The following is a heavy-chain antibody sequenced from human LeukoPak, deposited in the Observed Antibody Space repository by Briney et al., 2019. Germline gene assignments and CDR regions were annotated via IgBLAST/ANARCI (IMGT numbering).Heavy chain of an antibody. V-gene: IGHV3-48*03. CDR2: ISNSGSPI. Sequence: PAGSLTLSCAASGFTFSRYDFNWVRQAPGKGLEWVSYISNSGSPIYYTDSVKGRFTISRDNAKSSLYLQMNRLRPDDTAVYYCARGLSVGGQGTLVSVSS. CDR1: GFTFSRYD. J-gene: IGHJ4*02. D-gene: IGHD3-3*02. CDR3: ARGLSV.